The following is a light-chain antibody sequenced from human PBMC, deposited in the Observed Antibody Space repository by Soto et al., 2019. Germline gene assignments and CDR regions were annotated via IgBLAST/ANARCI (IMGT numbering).Light chain of an antibody. V-gene: IGKV2-28*01. J-gene: IGKJ2*01. CDR3: MQALQAPTYA. Sequence: DIVMTQSTLSLPVTPGEPASISCRSSQSLLHSNGYNYLDWYLQKPGQFQQLLIYLGSNRASGVPDRFSGSGSGTDFTLKISSVEAEDVGVYYCMQALQAPTYAFGQGTKLEIK. CDR2: LGS. CDR1: QSLLHSNGYNY.